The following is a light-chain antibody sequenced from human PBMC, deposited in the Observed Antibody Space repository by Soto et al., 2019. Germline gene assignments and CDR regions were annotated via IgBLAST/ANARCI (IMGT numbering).Light chain of an antibody. CDR3: QVWNSSSDHYV. CDR2: DGS. CDR1: SIGSKS. Sequence: SYELTQPPSVSVAPGQTASIACGGDSIGSKSVNWYQQRPGQAPVVVVYDGSDRPSGIPERFSGSSSGNTATLTISGVEAGDEADYYCQVWNSSSDHYVFGTGTKVTVL. J-gene: IGLJ1*01. V-gene: IGLV3-21*02.